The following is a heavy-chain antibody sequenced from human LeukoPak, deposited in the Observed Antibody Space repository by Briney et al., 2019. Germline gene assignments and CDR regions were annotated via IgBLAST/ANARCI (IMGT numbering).Heavy chain of an antibody. J-gene: IGHJ4*02. V-gene: IGHV4-59*01. CDR3: ARGRGQWQPPNEFDY. Sequence: PSETLSLTCTVSGGSISSYYWSWIRQPPGKGLEWIGYISYSGSTNYNPSLKSRVSISVDTSKNQFSLKLRSVTAADTAVYYCARGRGQWQPPNEFDYRGQGTLVTGSS. D-gene: IGHD6-19*01. CDR1: GGSISSYY. CDR2: ISYSGST.